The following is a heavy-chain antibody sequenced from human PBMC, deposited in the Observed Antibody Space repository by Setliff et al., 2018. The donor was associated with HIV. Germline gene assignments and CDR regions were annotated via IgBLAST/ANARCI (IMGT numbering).Heavy chain of an antibody. CDR1: GGSISSRAYY. J-gene: IGHJ4*02. CDR3: AGSWSGYPLSFGY. CDR2: IFYSGST. V-gene: IGHV4-39*01. D-gene: IGHD3-3*01. Sequence: PSETLSLTCTVSGGSISSRAYYWGWIRQPPGKGLEWIGSIFYSGSTYYNPSLKSRVTISVDTSKNQFSLKLSSVTAADTAVYYCAGSWSGYPLSFGYWGQGTLVTVSS.